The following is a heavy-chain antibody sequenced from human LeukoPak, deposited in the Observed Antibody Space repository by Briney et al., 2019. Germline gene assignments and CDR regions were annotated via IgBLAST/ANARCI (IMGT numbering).Heavy chain of an antibody. J-gene: IGHJ4*02. CDR2: INPNSGGT. Sequence: ASVKVSCKASGYTFTGYYMHWVRQAPGQGLEWMGWINPNSGGTNYAQKFQGRVTMTRDTSISTAYLQWSSLKASDTAMYYCARHLAHYYGSGSYYNTFDYWGQGTLVTVSS. CDR1: GYTFTGYY. CDR3: ARHLAHYYGSGSYYNTFDY. D-gene: IGHD3-10*01. V-gene: IGHV1-2*02.